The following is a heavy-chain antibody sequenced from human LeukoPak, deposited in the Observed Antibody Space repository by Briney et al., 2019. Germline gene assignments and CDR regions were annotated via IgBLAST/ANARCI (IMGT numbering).Heavy chain of an antibody. J-gene: IGHJ4*02. CDR2: IYYTGST. CDR1: GGSISSRTYY. Sequence: SETLSLTCTVSGGSISSRTYYWGWIRQPPGKGLEWIGSIYYTGSTFYNPSLKSRVTISVDTSKNQFSMKLSSVTAADTAVYYCASGLERRSRFDYWGQGTLVTVSS. D-gene: IGHD1-1*01. CDR3: ASGLERRSRFDY. V-gene: IGHV4-39*07.